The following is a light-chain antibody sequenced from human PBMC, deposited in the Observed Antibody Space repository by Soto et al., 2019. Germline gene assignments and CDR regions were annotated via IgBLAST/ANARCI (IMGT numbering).Light chain of an antibody. CDR2: AAS. CDR3: QKCNSAPFT. V-gene: IGKV1-27*01. CDR1: QGIYNY. Sequence: DTQMTQSPSSLSASVGDRVTITCRASQGIYNYLAWYQQKPGKVPKILIYAASSLVSGVPSRFSGSGSGTDFTLTISSLQPEDVATDYCQKCNSAPFTFGPGTKVDI. J-gene: IGKJ3*01.